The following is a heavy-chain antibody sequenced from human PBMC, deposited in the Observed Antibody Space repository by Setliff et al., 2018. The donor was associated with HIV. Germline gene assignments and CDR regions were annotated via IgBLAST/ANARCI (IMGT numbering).Heavy chain of an antibody. CDR2: MSHNGKT. V-gene: IGHV4-38-2*02. J-gene: IGHJ6*03. D-gene: IGHD1-26*01. CDR3: ARELSHIVGAPRYMDV. Sequence: SETLSLTCAVSGYSISSGYYWGWIRQPPGKGLEWIASMSHNGKTYYNPSLKSRVTISVDTSKNQISLKMNSVTAADTAVYHCARELSHIVGAPRYMDVWGKGTTGTV. CDR1: GYSISSGYY.